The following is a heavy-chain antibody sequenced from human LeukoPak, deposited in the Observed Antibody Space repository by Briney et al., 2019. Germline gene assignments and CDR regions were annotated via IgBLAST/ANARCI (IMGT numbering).Heavy chain of an antibody. V-gene: IGHV4-34*01. CDR1: GGSFSGYY. Sequence: SQTLSLTCAVYGGSFSGYYWSWIRQPPGKGLEWLGEINHSGSTNYNPSLKSRVTISVDTSKNQFSLKLSSVTAADTAVYYCARVASGQQLGWFDPWGQGTLVTVSS. J-gene: IGHJ5*02. CDR3: ARVASGQQLGWFDP. CDR2: INHSGST. D-gene: IGHD6-13*01.